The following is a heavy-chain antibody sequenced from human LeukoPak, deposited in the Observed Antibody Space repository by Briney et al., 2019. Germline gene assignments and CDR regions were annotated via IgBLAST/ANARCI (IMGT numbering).Heavy chain of an antibody. CDR1: GFTFSSYW. CDR2: IKQDGGEK. CDR3: ARDGPYYYDSSGDDAFDI. Sequence: PGGSLRLSCAASGFTFSSYWMSWVRQAPGKGLEWVANIKQDGGEKYYVDSVKGRFTISRDNAKNSLYLQMNSLRAEDTAVYYCARDGPYYYDSSGDDAFDIWGQGTMVTVSS. J-gene: IGHJ3*02. V-gene: IGHV3-7*01. D-gene: IGHD3-22*01.